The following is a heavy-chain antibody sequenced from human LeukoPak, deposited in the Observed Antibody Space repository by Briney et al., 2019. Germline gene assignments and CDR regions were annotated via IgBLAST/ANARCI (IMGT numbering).Heavy chain of an antibody. CDR2: ISNNGGYT. J-gene: IGHJ3*02. CDR3: ATSTVVYSYGFDAFDI. D-gene: IGHD5-18*01. CDR1: GFTFSSSA. Sequence: GGSLRLSCAASGFTFSSSAMSWVRQAPGKGLEWVSAISNNGGYTYYADSVQGRFTISRDNSKSTLCLQMNSLRAEDTAVYYCATSTVVYSYGFDAFDIWGQGTMVTVSS. V-gene: IGHV3-23*01.